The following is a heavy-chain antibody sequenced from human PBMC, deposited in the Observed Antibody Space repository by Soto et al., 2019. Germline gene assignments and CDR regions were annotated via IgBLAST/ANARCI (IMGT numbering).Heavy chain of an antibody. CDR2: IYPGDSDT. V-gene: IGHV5-51*01. J-gene: IGHJ4*02. CDR3: ARLAVAGPGPFDY. D-gene: IGHD6-19*01. Sequence: GGSLKISCKGSGYSFTSYWIGWGRQLPGKGLEWMGIIYPGDSDTRYSPSFQGQVTISADKSISTAYLQWSSLKASDTAMYYCARLAVAGPGPFDYWGQGTLVTVSS. CDR1: GYSFTSYW.